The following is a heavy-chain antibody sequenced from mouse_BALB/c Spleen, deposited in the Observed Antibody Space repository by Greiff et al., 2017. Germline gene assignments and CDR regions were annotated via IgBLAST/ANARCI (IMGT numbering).Heavy chain of an antibody. D-gene: IGHD3-2*01. CDR2: ISYSGST. CDR1: GDSITSGY. J-gene: IGHJ4*01. Sequence: EVKLVESGPSLVKPSQTLSLTCSVTGDSITSGYWNWIRKFPGNKLEYMGYISYSGSTYYNPSLKSRISITRDTSKNQYYLQLNSVTTEDTATYYCARGETARATPYAMDYWGQGTSVTVSS. V-gene: IGHV3-8*02. CDR3: ARGETARATPYAMDY.